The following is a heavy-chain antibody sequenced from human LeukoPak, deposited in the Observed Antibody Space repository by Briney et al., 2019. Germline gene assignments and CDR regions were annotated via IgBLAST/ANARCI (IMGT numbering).Heavy chain of an antibody. Sequence: PGGSLRLSCAASGFTLSGFSMSWVRQAPGKGLERVSSISSSSSYIYYVDSVKGRFTISRDNAKNSLYLQMNSLRAEDTAVYFCARVFSGSYLNYHHFDYWGQGTLVTVSS. V-gene: IGHV3-21*01. CDR1: GFTLSGFS. CDR2: ISSSSSYI. J-gene: IGHJ4*02. D-gene: IGHD1-26*01. CDR3: ARVFSGSYLNYHHFDY.